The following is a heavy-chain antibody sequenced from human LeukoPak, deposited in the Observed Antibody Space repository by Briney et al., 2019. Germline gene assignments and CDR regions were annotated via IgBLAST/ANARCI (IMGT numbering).Heavy chain of an antibody. CDR3: ARLDYRGARWFDP. CDR1: GGSISSYY. D-gene: IGHD4-11*01. Sequence: PSETLSLTCTVSGGSISSYYWSWLRQPQGKGLEWIGYIYYSGSTNYNPSLKSRVTISVDTSKNQFSLKLSSVTAADTAVYYCARLDYRGARWFDPWGQGTLVTVSS. CDR2: IYYSGST. V-gene: IGHV4-59*01. J-gene: IGHJ5*02.